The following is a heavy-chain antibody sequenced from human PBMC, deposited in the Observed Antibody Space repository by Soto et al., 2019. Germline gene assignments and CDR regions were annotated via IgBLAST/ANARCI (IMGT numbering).Heavy chain of an antibody. CDR2: INGDGSST. D-gene: IGHD5-12*01. J-gene: IGHJ4*02. V-gene: IGHV3-74*01. CDR3: TRAWLPGVY. CDR1: GFTFSTYW. Sequence: EVQLVESGGGLVQPGESLRLSCAASGFTFSTYWMHWVRQAPGKGLVWVSRINGDGSSTSYADSVKGRFTISRDNTKNTLYLQINSLSAEDTALYYCTRAWLPGVYWGQGTLVTVSS.